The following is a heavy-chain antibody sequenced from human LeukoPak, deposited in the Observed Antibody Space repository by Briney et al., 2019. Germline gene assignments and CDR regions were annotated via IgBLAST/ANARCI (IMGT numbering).Heavy chain of an antibody. CDR1: GFTFSNYL. CDR2: INSDGSST. V-gene: IGHV3-74*01. J-gene: IGHJ6*03. Sequence: GGSLRLSCVASGFTFSNYLMNWVRHAPGKGLEWVSRINSDGSSTSYADSVKGRFTISRDNAKNTLYLQMSSLRAEDTAVYYCAREHSSSWYRYHMDVWGKGTRVTVSS. CDR3: AREHSSSWYRYHMDV. D-gene: IGHD6-13*01.